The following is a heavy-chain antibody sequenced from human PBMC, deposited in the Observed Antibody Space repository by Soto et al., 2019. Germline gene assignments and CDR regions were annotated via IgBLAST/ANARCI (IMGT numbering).Heavy chain of an antibody. CDR2: IIPILGIA. CDR3: ARVSPIAAAGLAFDY. Sequence: SVKVSCKASGGTFSSYTISWVRQAPGQGLEWMGRIIPILGIANYAQKFQGRVTITADKSTSTAYMELSSLRSEDTAVYYCARVSPIAAAGLAFDYWGQGTLVTVSS. D-gene: IGHD6-13*01. CDR1: GGTFSSYT. J-gene: IGHJ4*02. V-gene: IGHV1-69*02.